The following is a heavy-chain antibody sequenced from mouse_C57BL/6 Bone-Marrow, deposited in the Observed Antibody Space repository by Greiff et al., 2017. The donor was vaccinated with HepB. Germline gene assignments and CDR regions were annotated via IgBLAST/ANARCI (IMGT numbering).Heavy chain of an antibody. J-gene: IGHJ2*01. V-gene: IGHV1-81*01. CDR2: IYPRSGNT. CDR1: GYTFTSYG. CDR3: ARDYGPYYFDY. D-gene: IGHD1-1*02. Sequence: VQLVESGAELARPGASVKLSCKASGYTFTSYGISWVKQRTGQGLEWIGEIYPRSGNTYYNEKFKGKATLTADKSSSTAYMELRSLTSEDSAVYFCARDYGPYYFDYWGQGTTLTVSS.